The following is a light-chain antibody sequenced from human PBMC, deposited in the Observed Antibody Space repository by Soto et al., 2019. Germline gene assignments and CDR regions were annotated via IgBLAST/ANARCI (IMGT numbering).Light chain of an antibody. CDR2: DAS. CDR1: QSVSSY. Sequence: EIVLTQSPATLSLSPGERATLSWRASQSVSSYLAWYQQKPGQAPRLLIYDASTRATGIPARFSGSGSGTDFTLTISRLEPEDFAVYYCQQYGSSPITFGQGTRLEIK. J-gene: IGKJ5*01. CDR3: QQYGSSPIT. V-gene: IGKV3-20*01.